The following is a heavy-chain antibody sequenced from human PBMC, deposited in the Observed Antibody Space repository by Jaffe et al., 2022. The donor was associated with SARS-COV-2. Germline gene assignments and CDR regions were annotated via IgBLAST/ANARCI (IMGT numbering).Heavy chain of an antibody. Sequence: QVQLVQSGAEVKKPGASVKVSCKPSGYTFTSYDINWVRQATGQGLEWMGWMNPNSGNTGYAQKFQGRVTMTRSTSISTAYMELSSLRSEDTAVYYCARIFGGNSWSGFSYYYMDVWGKGTTVTVSS. V-gene: IGHV1-8*01. CDR1: GYTFTSYD. CDR2: MNPNSGNT. D-gene: IGHD6-13*01. CDR3: ARIFGGNSWSGFSYYYMDV. J-gene: IGHJ6*03.